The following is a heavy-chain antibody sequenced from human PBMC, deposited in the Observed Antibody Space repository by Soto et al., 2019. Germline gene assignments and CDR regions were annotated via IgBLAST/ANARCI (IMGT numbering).Heavy chain of an antibody. D-gene: IGHD5-12*01. Sequence: QVQLVQSGAEVKKPGSSVKVSCKASGGTFSSYAISWVRQAPGQGLEWMGGIIPIFGTANYAQKFQGRVTITADESTSTAYMELSSLRSEDTAVYYSARARRDGYNDYYYYGMDVWGQGTTVTVSS. J-gene: IGHJ6*02. CDR3: ARARRDGYNDYYYYGMDV. CDR1: GGTFSSYA. CDR2: IIPIFGTA. V-gene: IGHV1-69*01.